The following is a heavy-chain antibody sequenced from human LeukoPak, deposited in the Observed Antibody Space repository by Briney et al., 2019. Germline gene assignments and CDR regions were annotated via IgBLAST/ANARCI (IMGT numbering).Heavy chain of an antibody. D-gene: IGHD3-3*01. CDR2: ISGSGGST. V-gene: IGHV3-23*01. J-gene: IGHJ4*02. CDR3: AKGASYDFWSGPNDY. Sequence: PGGSLRLSCAASGFTFSSYAMSWVRLAPGKGLEWVSAISGSGGSTYYADSVKGRFTISRDNSKNTLYLQMNSLRAEDTAVYYCAKGASYDFWSGPNDYWGQGTLVTVSS. CDR1: GFTFSSYA.